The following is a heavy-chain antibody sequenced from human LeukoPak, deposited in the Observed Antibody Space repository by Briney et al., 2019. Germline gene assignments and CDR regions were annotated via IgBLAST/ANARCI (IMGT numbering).Heavy chain of an antibody. CDR1: GGSLSSYY. Sequence: SETLSLTCSVSGGSLSSYYWSWIRQPPGKGLEWIGYIYYSGSINYNPSLKSRVTISVDTSKNQFSLKLSSVTAADTAVYYCASRGVGAALDYWGQGTLVTVS. V-gene: IGHV4-59*01. J-gene: IGHJ4*02. CDR2: IYYSGSI. CDR3: ASRGVGAALDY. D-gene: IGHD1-26*01.